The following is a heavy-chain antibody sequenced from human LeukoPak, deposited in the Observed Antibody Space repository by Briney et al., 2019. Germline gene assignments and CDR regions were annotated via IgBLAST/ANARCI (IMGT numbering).Heavy chain of an antibody. Sequence: SETLSLTCTVSGGSISSCYGSWIREPPRKGLEWIGYIYYSGSTDFKPSLKSRVTISAATSKNQPSLKLSSVTAADTAVYYCARVTGGSVDPWGPGTPVTVSS. D-gene: IGHD5-18*01. J-gene: IGHJ5*02. V-gene: IGHV4-59*13. CDR1: GGSISSCY. CDR3: ARVTGGSVDP. CDR2: IYYSGST.